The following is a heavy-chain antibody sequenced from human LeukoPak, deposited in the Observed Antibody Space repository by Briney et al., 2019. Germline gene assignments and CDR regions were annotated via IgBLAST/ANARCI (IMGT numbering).Heavy chain of an antibody. D-gene: IGHD1-7*01. CDR1: GGSISSYY. CDR3: ARDTRLGTGTTYYYYGMDV. V-gene: IGHV4-59*01. CDR2: IYYSGST. Sequence: SETLSLTCTVSGGSISSYYWSWIRQPPGKGLEWIGCIYYSGSTNYNPSLKSRVTISVDTSKNQFSLKLSSVTAADTAVYYCARDTRLGTGTTYYYYGMDVWGQGTTVTVSS. J-gene: IGHJ6*02.